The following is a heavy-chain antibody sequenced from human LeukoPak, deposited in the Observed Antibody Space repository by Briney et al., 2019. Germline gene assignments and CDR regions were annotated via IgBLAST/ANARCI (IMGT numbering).Heavy chain of an antibody. Sequence: ASVKVSCKASGYTFTSYDINWVRQATGRGLEWMGWMNPNSGNTGYAQKFQGRVTMTRNTSISTAYMELSSLRSEDTAVYYCARVEDGDYEWGFDYWGRGTLVTVSS. D-gene: IGHD4-17*01. CDR3: ARVEDGDYEWGFDY. J-gene: IGHJ4*02. CDR2: MNPNSGNT. CDR1: GYTFTSYD. V-gene: IGHV1-8*01.